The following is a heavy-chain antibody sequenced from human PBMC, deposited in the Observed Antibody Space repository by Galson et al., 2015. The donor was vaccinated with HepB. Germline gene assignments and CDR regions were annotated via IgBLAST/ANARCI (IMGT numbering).Heavy chain of an antibody. CDR3: AKDQGPTVPLGWFDP. V-gene: IGHV3-30*02. CDR2: IRYDGSNK. D-gene: IGHD1-1*01. CDR1: GFTFSSYG. Sequence: SLRLSCAASGFTFSSYGMHWVRQAPGKGLEWVAFIRYDGSNKYYADSVKGRFTISRDNSKNTLYLQMNSLRAENTAVYYCAKDQGPTVPLGWFDPWGQGTLVTVSS. J-gene: IGHJ5*02.